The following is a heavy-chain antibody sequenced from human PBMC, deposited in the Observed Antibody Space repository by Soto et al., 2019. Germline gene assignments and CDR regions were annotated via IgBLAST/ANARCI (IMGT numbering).Heavy chain of an antibody. D-gene: IGHD3-16*02. V-gene: IGHV4-39*01. CDR1: GGSISSSSYY. Sequence: SETLSLTCTVSGGSISSSSYYWGWIRQPPGKGLEWIGSIYYSGSTYYNPSLKSRVTISVDTSKNQFSLKLSSVTAADTAVYYCASFPNYDYVWGSYRQTLFDYWGQGTLVTVSS. J-gene: IGHJ4*02. CDR3: ASFPNYDYVWGSYRQTLFDY. CDR2: IYYSGST.